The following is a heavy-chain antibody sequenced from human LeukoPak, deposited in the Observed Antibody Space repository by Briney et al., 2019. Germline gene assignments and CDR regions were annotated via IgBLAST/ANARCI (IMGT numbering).Heavy chain of an antibody. J-gene: IGHJ4*02. CDR3: ARDGYSGSDAL. CDR2: IYYSGST. V-gene: IGHV4-30-4*07. D-gene: IGHD5-12*01. Sequence: PSETLSLTCAVSGGSISSGGYSWSWIRQPPGKGLEWIGYIYYSGSTYYNPSLKSRVTISVDTSQNQFSLKLSSVTAADTAVYYCARDGYSGSDALWGQGTLVTVSS. CDR1: GGSISSGGYS.